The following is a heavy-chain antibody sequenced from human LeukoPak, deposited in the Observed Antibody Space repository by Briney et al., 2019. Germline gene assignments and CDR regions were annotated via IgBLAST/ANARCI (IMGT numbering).Heavy chain of an antibody. D-gene: IGHD1-26*01. CDR3: AKDGPSPIVGASSDN. CDR2: INPNSGVT. CDR1: GYNFKGYY. V-gene: IGHV1-2*02. J-gene: IGHJ4*02. Sequence: GASVKVSCKASGYNFKGYYMNWVRQAPGQGLEWMGWINPNSGVTKYAERFQGRVTMTKETSINTVYMEMSSLGFDDTAVYYCAKDGPSPIVGASSDNWGQGTLATVSS.